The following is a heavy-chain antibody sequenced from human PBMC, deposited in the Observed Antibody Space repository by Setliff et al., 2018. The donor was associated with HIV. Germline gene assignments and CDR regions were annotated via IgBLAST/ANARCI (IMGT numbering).Heavy chain of an antibody. Sequence: SVKVSCKASGGNFSTYGISWVRQAPGQGLEWMGGIIPLFNTSNYAQKLQGRVTITADESTSTAYMELSGLRTEDTAVYYCARGRYGSGTYWGLYYYYYMDVWGKGTTVTVSS. CDR1: GGNFSTYG. D-gene: IGHD3-10*01. CDR3: ARGRYGSGTYWGLYYYYYMDV. V-gene: IGHV1-69*13. CDR2: IIPLFNTS. J-gene: IGHJ6*03.